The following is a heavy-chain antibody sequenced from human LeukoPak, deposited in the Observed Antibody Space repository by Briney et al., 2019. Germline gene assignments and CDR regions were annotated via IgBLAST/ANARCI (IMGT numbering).Heavy chain of an antibody. CDR2: ISAYNGKT. D-gene: IGHD1-26*01. CDR1: DSTFSYYG. V-gene: IGHV1-18*01. CDR3: ARDLRYEWEPPDNHYYYMDV. Sequence: ASVRVSCKTSDSTFSYYGISWVRQAPGQGLEWMGWISAYNGKTDYAERLQGKVTMTTDASTSTAYMELRSLRFDDTAVYYCARDLRYEWEPPDNHYYYMDVWGKGTTVTVTS. J-gene: IGHJ6*03.